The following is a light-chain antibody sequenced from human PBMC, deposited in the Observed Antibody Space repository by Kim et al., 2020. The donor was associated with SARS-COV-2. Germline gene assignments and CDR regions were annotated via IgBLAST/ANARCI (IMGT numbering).Light chain of an antibody. CDR3: QTWGTGPV. J-gene: IGLJ3*02. CDR1: SGHSSYA. CDR2: LNSDGSH. V-gene: IGLV4-69*01. Sequence: GASVKLTCTLSSGHSSYAIAWHQQQPEKGPRYLMKLNSDGSHSKGDGIPDRFSGSSSGAERYLTISSLHSEDEADYYCQTWGTGPVFGGGTKLTVL.